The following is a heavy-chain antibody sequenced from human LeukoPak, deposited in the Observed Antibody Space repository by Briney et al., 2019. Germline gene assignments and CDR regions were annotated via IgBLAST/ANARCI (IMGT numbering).Heavy chain of an antibody. Sequence: SETLSLTCAVSGVSISSSNSYWGWIRQPPGKGLEWIGSIYYSGNTYYNASLKSRVTISVDTSKNQFSLKLSSVTAADTAVYYCARELRRGRYYYYMDVWGKGTTVTVSS. CDR1: GVSISSSNSY. J-gene: IGHJ6*03. V-gene: IGHV4-39*02. CDR3: ARELRRGRYYYYMDV. CDR2: IYYSGNT.